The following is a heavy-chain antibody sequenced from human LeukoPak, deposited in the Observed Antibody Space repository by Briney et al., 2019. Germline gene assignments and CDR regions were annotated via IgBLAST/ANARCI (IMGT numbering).Heavy chain of an antibody. V-gene: IGHV4-4*07. CDR2: IYTSGST. CDR1: GGSISSYY. CDR3: ARGGYYGSGSYERTYYYYFMDV. J-gene: IGHJ6*03. D-gene: IGHD3-10*01. Sequence: SETLSLTCTVSGGSISSYYWSWIRQPAGKGLEWIGRIYTSGSTNYNPSLKSRVTMSVDTSKNQFSLKLSSVTAADTAVYYCARGGYYGSGSYERTYYYYFMDVWGKGTTVTISS.